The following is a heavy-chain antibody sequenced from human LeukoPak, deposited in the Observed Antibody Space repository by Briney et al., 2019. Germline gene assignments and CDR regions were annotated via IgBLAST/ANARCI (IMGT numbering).Heavy chain of an antibody. Sequence: GASVKVSFKASGYTFTSYGISWVRQAPGQGLEWMGWISAYNGNTNYAQKLQGRVTMTTDTSTSTAYMELRSLRSDDTAVYYCARDDFRDYDFWSGYYPNYYYYYMDVWGKGTTVTVSS. CDR1: GYTFTSYG. CDR3: ARDDFRDYDFWSGYYPNYYYYYMDV. CDR2: ISAYNGNT. J-gene: IGHJ6*03. V-gene: IGHV1-18*01. D-gene: IGHD3-3*01.